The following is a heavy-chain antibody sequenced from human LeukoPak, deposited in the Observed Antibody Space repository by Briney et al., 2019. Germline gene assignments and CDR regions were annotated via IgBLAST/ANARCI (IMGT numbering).Heavy chain of an antibody. CDR1: GFTFSSYG. V-gene: IGHV3-30*18. CDR3: AKESIAAAPESGY. D-gene: IGHD6-13*01. Sequence: GGSLRLSCAASGFTFSSYGMHWVRQAPGKGLEWVAVISYDGSNKYYADSVKGRFTISRDNSKNTLYLQMNSLRAEDTAVYYCAKESIAAAPESGYWGQGTLVTVSS. CDR2: ISYDGSNK. J-gene: IGHJ4*02.